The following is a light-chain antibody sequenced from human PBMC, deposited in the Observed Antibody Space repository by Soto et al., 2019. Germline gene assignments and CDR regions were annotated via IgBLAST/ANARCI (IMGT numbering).Light chain of an antibody. CDR2: GAS. J-gene: IGKJ2*01. CDR1: QSVYNRY. CDR3: QQYSGSLPYT. Sequence: EIVLTQSPDTLSLSPGETATLSCRASQSVYNRYLAWYQQKPGQAPRLLIYGASFRDPGTPYRFSGSGSGSDFTLTFSRLEPEGFGVYYCQQYSGSLPYTFGQGTKLEIK. V-gene: IGKV3-20*01.